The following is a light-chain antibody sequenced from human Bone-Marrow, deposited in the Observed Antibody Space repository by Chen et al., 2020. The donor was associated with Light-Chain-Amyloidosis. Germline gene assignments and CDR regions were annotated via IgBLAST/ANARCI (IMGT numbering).Light chain of an antibody. CDR3: SSYTITNTLV. CDR1: SSNVGGDNH. J-gene: IGLJ1*01. Sequence: QSALTQPASVSGSPGQSITISCTGTSSNVGGDNHVSWSQPHPDKAPRLMIYEVTNRPSWVPDRVSGSKSDNTASLTISGLQTEDEADYFCSSYTITNTLVFGSGTRVTVL. CDR2: EVT. V-gene: IGLV2-14*01.